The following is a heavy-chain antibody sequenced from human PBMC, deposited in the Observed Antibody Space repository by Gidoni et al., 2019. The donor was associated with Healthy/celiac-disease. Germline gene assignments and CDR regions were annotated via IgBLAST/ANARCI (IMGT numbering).Heavy chain of an antibody. CDR3: ARSRAVAGTGGVDY. D-gene: IGHD6-19*01. V-gene: IGHV3-21*01. Sequence: EVQLVESGGGLVKPGGSLRLSCAASGFPFGSYSMNWVRQAPGKGLEWVSSISSSSSYIYYADSVKGRFTISRDNAKNSLYLQMNSLRAEDTAVYYCARSRAVAGTGGVDYWGQGTLVTVSS. J-gene: IGHJ4*02. CDR2: ISSSSSYI. CDR1: GFPFGSYS.